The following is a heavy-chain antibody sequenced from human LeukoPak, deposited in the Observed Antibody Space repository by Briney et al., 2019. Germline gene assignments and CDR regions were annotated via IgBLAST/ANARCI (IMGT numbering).Heavy chain of an antibody. D-gene: IGHD2-21*01. J-gene: IGHJ6*02. CDR3: ARQYRDSENYCGLDV. Sequence: SQTLSLTCAISGDSVSSNSAAWNWIRQSPLSGLEWLGMTYYRSAWYNDYALSVKSRITINPDTSKNQFSLQLNSVTPEDTAVYYCARQYRDSENYCGLDVWGQGTTVTVSS. V-gene: IGHV6-1*01. CDR2: TYYRSAWYN. CDR1: GDSVSSNSAA.